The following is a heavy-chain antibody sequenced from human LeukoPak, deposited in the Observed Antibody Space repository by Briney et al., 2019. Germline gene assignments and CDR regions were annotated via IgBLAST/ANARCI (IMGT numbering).Heavy chain of an antibody. CDR1: GGSISSYY. J-gene: IGHJ4*02. D-gene: IGHD6-13*01. Sequence: SETLSLTCTVSGGSISSYYWSWIRQPAGKGLEWIGRIYSRGSTNYNPSLKSRVTMSVDMSKNQFSLKLSSVTAADTVVYYCARDPDSSSWHDYWGQGTLVTVSS. V-gene: IGHV4-4*07. CDR3: ARDPDSSSWHDY. CDR2: IYSRGST.